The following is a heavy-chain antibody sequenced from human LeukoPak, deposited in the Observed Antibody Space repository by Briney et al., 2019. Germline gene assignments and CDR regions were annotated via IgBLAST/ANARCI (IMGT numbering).Heavy chain of an antibody. J-gene: IGHJ4*02. CDR1: GGSFSGYY. CDR2: INHSGST. CDR3: AREAAAAGRGDY. D-gene: IGHD6-13*01. Sequence: SETLSLTCAVYGGSFSGYYWSWIRQPPGKGLEWIGEINHSGSTNYNPSLKSRVTISVDTSKNQFSLKLSSVTAADTAVYYCAREAAAAGRGDYWGQGTPVTVSS. V-gene: IGHV4-34*01.